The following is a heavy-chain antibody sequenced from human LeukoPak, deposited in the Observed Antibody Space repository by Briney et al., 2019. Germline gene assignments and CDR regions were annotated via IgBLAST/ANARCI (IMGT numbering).Heavy chain of an antibody. Sequence: GSLRLSCAASGFTFSSYGMHWVRPAPGKGLEWVAVISYDGSNKYYADSVKGRFTISRDNSKNTLYLQMNSLRAEDTAVYYCAKEHVSSRGAFDIWGQGTMVTVSS. CDR1: GFTFSSYG. CDR3: AKEHVSSRGAFDI. V-gene: IGHV3-30*18. CDR2: ISYDGSNK. J-gene: IGHJ3*02. D-gene: IGHD2-2*01.